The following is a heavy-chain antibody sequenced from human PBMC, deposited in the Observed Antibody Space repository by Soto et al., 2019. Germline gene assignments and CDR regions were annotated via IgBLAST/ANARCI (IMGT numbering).Heavy chain of an antibody. CDR3: ARDSAYSSGWYRRYYFDY. V-gene: IGHV1-3*01. J-gene: IGHJ4*02. CDR2: INAGNGNT. Sequence: ASVKVSCKASGYTFTSYAMHWVRQAPGQRLEWMGWINAGNGNTKYSQKFQGRVTITRDTSTSTAYMELSSLRSEDTAVYYCARDSAYSSGWYRRYYFDYWGQGTLVTVSS. CDR1: GYTFTSYA. D-gene: IGHD6-19*01.